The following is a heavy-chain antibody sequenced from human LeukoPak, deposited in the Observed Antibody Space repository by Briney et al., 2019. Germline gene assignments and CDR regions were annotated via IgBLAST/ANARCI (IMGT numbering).Heavy chain of an antibody. CDR3: ARDLGVGAEGY. J-gene: IGHJ4*02. Sequence: LVKVSCKVSGGTFNTDAFSWVRQAPGQGLEWMGGIIPLFQTADYKQKFQGRVSITADRSTSTVYMELSSLKSDDTAVYYCARDLGVGAEGYWGQGTLVTVSS. CDR2: IIPLFQTA. V-gene: IGHV1-69*06. CDR1: GGTFNTDA. D-gene: IGHD1-26*01.